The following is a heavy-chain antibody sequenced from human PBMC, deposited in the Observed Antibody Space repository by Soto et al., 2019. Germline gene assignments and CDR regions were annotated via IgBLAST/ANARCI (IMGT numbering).Heavy chain of an antibody. CDR2: IYQSGST. V-gene: IGHV4-4*02. CDR3: ARAPFRYYSLDH. D-gene: IGHD4-4*01. Sequence: SETLSLTCAVSSVSISSSIWWSWVRQPPGKGLEWIGEIYQSGSTNYNPSLKSRVTISADKSKNQLSLKLTSVIAADTAVYFCARAPFRYYSLDHWGLGTQVTVSS. CDR1: SVSISSSIW. J-gene: IGHJ4*02.